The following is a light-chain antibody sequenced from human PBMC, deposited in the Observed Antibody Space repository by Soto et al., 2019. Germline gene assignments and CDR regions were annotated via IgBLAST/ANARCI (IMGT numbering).Light chain of an antibody. J-gene: IGKJ5*01. CDR2: GAS. Sequence: EIVMTQSPATLSVSPGERATLSCRASQSVSGNLAWYQQKPGQAPRLLIYGASTRANGIPARFSGSGSGAEFTLPLSSLQSEDFAVYYCQQYNNWFSITFGQGTRLEIK. CDR1: QSVSGN. CDR3: QQYNNWFSIT. V-gene: IGKV3-15*01.